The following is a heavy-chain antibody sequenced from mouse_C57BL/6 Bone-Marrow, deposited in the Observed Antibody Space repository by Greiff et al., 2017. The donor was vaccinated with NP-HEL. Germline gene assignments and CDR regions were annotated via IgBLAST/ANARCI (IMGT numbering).Heavy chain of an antibody. J-gene: IGHJ4*01. V-gene: IGHV14-4*01. CDR2: IDPENGAT. D-gene: IGHD1-1*01. CDR1: GFNITDDY. CDR3: TTWILRYAMDY. Sequence: VQLQQSGAELVRPGASVKLSCTASGFNITDDYMHWVQQRPEQGLEWLGWIDPENGATEYASKFQGKATITADPSSNTAYLQLSSRTSEDTAVYYCTTWILRYAMDYWGQGTSVTVSS.